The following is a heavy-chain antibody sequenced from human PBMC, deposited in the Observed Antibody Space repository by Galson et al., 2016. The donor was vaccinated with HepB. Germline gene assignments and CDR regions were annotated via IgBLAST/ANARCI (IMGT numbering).Heavy chain of an antibody. CDR1: GYTFTSYD. Sequence: SVKVSCKASGYTFTSYDINWVRQATGQGLEWMGWMNPNSGNTGYAQKFQGRVTMTRDTSIDTAYMELSSLISDDTAVYYCAREAMIDYWGQGTLVTVSS. CDR3: AREAMIDY. D-gene: IGHD5-18*01. CDR2: MNPNSGNT. J-gene: IGHJ4*02. V-gene: IGHV1-8*01.